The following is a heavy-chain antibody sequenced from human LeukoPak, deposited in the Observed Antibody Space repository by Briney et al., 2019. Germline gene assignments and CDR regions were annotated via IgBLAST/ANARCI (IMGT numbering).Heavy chain of an antibody. D-gene: IGHD3-22*01. Sequence: SETLSRTCTVSGGSISSSSYYWGWIRQPPGKGLELIGSIYYRGTNFYNPSLKRQVTISVDTSKNHSSLKLSSVTAADTAVYYCAISPYYYDSSGYSPLIPPTNWGQGTMVTVSS. V-gene: IGHV4-39*02. CDR2: IYYRGTN. CDR1: GGSISSSSYY. J-gene: IGHJ3*01. CDR3: AISPYYYDSSGYSPLIPPTN.